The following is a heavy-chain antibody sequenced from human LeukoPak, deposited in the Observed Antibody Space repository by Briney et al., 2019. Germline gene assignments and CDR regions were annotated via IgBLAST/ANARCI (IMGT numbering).Heavy chain of an antibody. D-gene: IGHD1-26*01. CDR2: INPNSGGT. CDR1: GYTFTGYY. J-gene: IGHJ4*02. V-gene: IGHV1-2*02. Sequence: ASVKVSCKASGYTFTGYYMHWVRQAPGQGLEWMGWINPNSGGTNYAQKFQGRVTMTRDTSISTAYMELSRLRSDDTAVYYCARSVPFKVGAADYWGQGILVIVSS. CDR3: ARSVPFKVGAADY.